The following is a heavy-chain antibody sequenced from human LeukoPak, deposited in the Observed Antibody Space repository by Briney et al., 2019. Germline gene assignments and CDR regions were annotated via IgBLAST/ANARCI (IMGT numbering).Heavy chain of an antibody. Sequence: GGSLRLCCSASGFTFSSYSMSWIRQVPGKGLEWISYIDSSSTTIHYADSVKGRFTISRDNAKNSLYLQMNSLRAEDTAVYYCARDRAMYSSSWYHWGQGTLVTVSS. CDR1: GFTFSSYS. J-gene: IGHJ5*02. CDR3: ARDRAMYSSSWYH. D-gene: IGHD6-13*01. CDR2: IDSSSTTI. V-gene: IGHV3-48*04.